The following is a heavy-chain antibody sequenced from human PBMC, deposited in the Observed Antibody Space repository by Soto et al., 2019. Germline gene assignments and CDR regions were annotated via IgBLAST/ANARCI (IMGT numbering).Heavy chain of an antibody. CDR1: GFTFSSYS. Sequence: PGGSLRLSCAASGFTFSSYSMNWVRQAPGKGLEWVSYISSSSSTIYYADSVKGRFTISRDNAKNSLYLQMNSLRDEDTAVYYCARDPVLRYFDWLPTPHFDYWGQGTLVTVSS. CDR2: ISSSSSTI. CDR3: ARDPVLRYFDWLPTPHFDY. D-gene: IGHD3-9*01. J-gene: IGHJ4*02. V-gene: IGHV3-48*02.